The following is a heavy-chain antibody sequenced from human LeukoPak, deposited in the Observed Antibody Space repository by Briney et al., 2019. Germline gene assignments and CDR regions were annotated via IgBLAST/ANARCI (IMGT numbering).Heavy chain of an antibody. D-gene: IGHD3-3*01. V-gene: IGHV1-69*06. CDR1: GYTFTNYG. CDR3: ARDQGITIFGVVIDAFDI. Sequence: SVKVSCKASGYTFTNYGINWVRQAPGQGLEWMGGIIPIFGTANYAQKFQGRVTITADKSTSTAYMELSSLRSEDTAVYYCARDQGITIFGVVIDAFDIWGQGTMVTVSS. CDR2: IIPIFGTA. J-gene: IGHJ3*02.